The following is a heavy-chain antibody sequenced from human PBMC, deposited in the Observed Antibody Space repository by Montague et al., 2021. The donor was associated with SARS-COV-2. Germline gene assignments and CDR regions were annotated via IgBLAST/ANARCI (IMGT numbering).Heavy chain of an antibody. D-gene: IGHD2-21*02. Sequence: CAISGDSVSSNIATRNWIRQSPSRGLEWLGRTYYRFKWYNDYAVSVKSRVIINPDTSNNRISLQLNSVTPEDTAVYYCARAYCGGDCYFYWYFDLWGRGTLVTVSS. CDR2: TYYRFKWYN. CDR1: GDSVSSNIAT. V-gene: IGHV6-1*01. J-gene: IGHJ2*01. CDR3: ARAYCGGDCYFYWYFDL.